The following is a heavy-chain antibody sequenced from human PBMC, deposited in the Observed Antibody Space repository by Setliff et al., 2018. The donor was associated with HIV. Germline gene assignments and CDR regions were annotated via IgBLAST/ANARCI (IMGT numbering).Heavy chain of an antibody. CDR3: AKESGLYSNYKYYYYMDV. Sequence: PGGSLRLSCAASGFTFSTYGMHWVRQAPGKGLEWVAVISYDGSNEYYADSVKGRFTISRDNSKNTLYLQMNNLRAEDTAVYYCAKESGLYSNYKYYYYMDVWGKGTTVTVSS. V-gene: IGHV3-30*18. D-gene: IGHD4-4*01. CDR2: ISYDGSNE. CDR1: GFTFSTYG. J-gene: IGHJ6*03.